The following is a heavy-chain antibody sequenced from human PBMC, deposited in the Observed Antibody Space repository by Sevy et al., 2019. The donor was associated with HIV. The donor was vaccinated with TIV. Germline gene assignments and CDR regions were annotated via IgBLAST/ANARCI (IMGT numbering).Heavy chain of an antibody. J-gene: IGHJ6*03. Sequence: GGSLRLSCAASGFTFSSYAMSWVRQAPGKGLEWVSAISGSGGSTYYADSVKGRFTISRDNSKNKLYLQMNSLRAEETAVYYCAKDGYKPSVGDENYYYYYMDVWGKGTTVTVSS. CDR2: ISGSGGST. CDR1: GFTFSSYA. CDR3: AKDGYKPSVGDENYYYYYMDV. D-gene: IGHD1-20*01. V-gene: IGHV3-23*01.